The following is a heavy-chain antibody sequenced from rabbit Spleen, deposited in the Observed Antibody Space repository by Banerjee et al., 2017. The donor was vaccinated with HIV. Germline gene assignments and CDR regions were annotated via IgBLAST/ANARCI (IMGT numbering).Heavy chain of an antibody. CDR2: IYPGSSGTT. Sequence: QSLEESGGDLVKPGASLTLTCTASGVSFSGDSYMCWVRQAPGKGLEWIGCIYPGSSGTTYYASWAKGRFTISKTSSTTVTLQMTSLTAADTATYFCARDTSTSFSSYGMDLWGPGTLVTVS. CDR3: ARDTSTSFSSYGMDL. D-gene: IGHD1-1*01. J-gene: IGHJ6*01. V-gene: IGHV1S40*01. CDR1: GVSFSGDSY.